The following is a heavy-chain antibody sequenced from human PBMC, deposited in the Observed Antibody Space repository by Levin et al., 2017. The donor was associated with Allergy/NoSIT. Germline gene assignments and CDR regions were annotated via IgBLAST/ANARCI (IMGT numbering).Heavy chain of an antibody. V-gene: IGHV4-39*01. CDR3: ARSYCSDGSCYSGNWFDP. CDR2: IYYSGST. D-gene: IGHD2-15*01. CDR1: GGSISSSSYY. J-gene: IGHJ5*02. Sequence: SETLSLTCTVSGGSISSSSYYWGWIRQPPGKGLEWIGSIYYSGSTYYNPSLKSRVTISVDTSKNQFSLKLNSVTAADTAVYYCARSYCSDGSCYSGNWFDPWGQGTLVTVSS.